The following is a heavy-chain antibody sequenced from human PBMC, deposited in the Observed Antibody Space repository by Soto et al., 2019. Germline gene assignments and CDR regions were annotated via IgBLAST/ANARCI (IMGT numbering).Heavy chain of an antibody. D-gene: IGHD2-15*01. CDR3: ARDPVYCSCGSCYD. CDR2: IKQDGSEK. Sequence: EVQLVESGGGLVQPGGSLRLSCAASGFTFSSYWMSWVRQAPGKGLEWVANIKQDGSEKYYVDSVKGRFTISRDNAKNSLYLQMNSLRAEDTAVYYCARDPVYCSCGSCYDWGQGTLVTVSS. J-gene: IGHJ4*02. V-gene: IGHV3-7*01. CDR1: GFTFSSYW.